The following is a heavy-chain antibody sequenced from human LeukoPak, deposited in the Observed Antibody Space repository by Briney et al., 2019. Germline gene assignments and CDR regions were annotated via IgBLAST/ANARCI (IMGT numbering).Heavy chain of an antibody. Sequence: GGSLRLSCAASGFTFSSYAMSWVRQAPGKGLEWVSAISGSGGSTYYADSVKGRFTISRDNSKNTLYLQMNSLRAEDTAVYYCAKDPYDYVWGSSNFDYWGQGTLVTVSS. V-gene: IGHV3-23*01. J-gene: IGHJ4*02. CDR3: AKDPYDYVWGSSNFDY. CDR2: ISGSGGST. CDR1: GFTFSSYA. D-gene: IGHD3-16*01.